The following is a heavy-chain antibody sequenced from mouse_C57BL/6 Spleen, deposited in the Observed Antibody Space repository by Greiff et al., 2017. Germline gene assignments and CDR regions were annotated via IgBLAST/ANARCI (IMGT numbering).Heavy chain of an antibody. CDR3: ARELGYFDY. J-gene: IGHJ2*01. D-gene: IGHD4-1*01. Sequence: EVQLQQSGPELVKPGASVKISCKASGYTFTDYYMNWVKQSHGKSLEWIGDINPNNGVTSYNQKFKGKATLTVDKSSSTAYMELRSLTSEDTAVYHCARELGYFDYWGQGTTLTVSS. CDR2: INPNNGVT. CDR1: GYTFTDYY. V-gene: IGHV1-26*01.